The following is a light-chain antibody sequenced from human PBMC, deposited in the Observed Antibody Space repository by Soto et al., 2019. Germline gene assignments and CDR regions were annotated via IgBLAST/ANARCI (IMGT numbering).Light chain of an antibody. J-gene: IGKJ5*01. CDR3: LQALQTPIT. CDR1: QSLLHSNGNNY. V-gene: IGKV2-28*01. Sequence: DIVMTQSPLSLPVTPGEPASISCRSSQSLLHSNGNNYVDWYLQKPGQAPQLLLYLASNRASGAPDRFSGSGSGTDFTLKISRVEAEDVGVYYCLQALQTPITLGQGTRLEIK. CDR2: LAS.